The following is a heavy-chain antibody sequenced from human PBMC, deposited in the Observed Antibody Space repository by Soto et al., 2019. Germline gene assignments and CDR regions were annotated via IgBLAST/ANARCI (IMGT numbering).Heavy chain of an antibody. Sequence: PSETLSLTCAVYGGSFSGYYWSWIRQPPGKGLEWIGEINHSGSTNYNPSLKSRVTISVDTSKNQFSLKLSSVTAADTAVYYCARGQFLVLSGSGSYPFDYWGQGTLVTVSS. J-gene: IGHJ4*02. CDR3: ARGQFLVLSGSGSYPFDY. D-gene: IGHD3-10*01. V-gene: IGHV4-34*01. CDR2: INHSGST. CDR1: GGSFSGYY.